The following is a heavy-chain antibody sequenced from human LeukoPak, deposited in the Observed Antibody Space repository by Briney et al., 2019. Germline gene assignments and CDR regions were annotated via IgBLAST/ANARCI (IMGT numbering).Heavy chain of an antibody. Sequence: SETLSLTCAVYGGSFSGYYWSWIRQPPGKGLEWIGYISHSGSTYYNPSLKSRVTISVDTSKNQFSLKLSSVTAADTAAYYCARGLGGLAYNFFDPWGQGTLVTVSS. CDR2: ISHSGST. J-gene: IGHJ5*02. CDR3: ARGLGGLAYNFFDP. CDR1: GGSFSGYY. D-gene: IGHD3/OR15-3a*01. V-gene: IGHV4-34*01.